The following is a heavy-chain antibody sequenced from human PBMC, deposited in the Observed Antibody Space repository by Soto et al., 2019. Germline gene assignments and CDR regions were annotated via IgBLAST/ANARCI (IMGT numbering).Heavy chain of an antibody. Sequence: EVQLVESGGGLVKPGGSLRLSCAASGFTFSSYSMNWVRQAPGKGLEWVSSISSSSSYIYYADSVKGRFTISRDNAKNSLYRQMNSLRAEDTAVYYCARDTTYCSGGSCYSDYWGQGTLVTVSS. D-gene: IGHD2-15*01. CDR3: ARDTTYCSGGSCYSDY. CDR2: ISSSSSYI. CDR1: GFTFSSYS. V-gene: IGHV3-21*01. J-gene: IGHJ4*02.